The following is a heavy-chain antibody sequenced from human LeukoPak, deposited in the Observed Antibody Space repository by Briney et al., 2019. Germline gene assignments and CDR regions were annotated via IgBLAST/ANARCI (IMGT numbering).Heavy chain of an antibody. CDR3: AKEAPLGYCTGGSCYSGSYFDY. D-gene: IGHD2-15*01. J-gene: IGHJ4*02. CDR2: ISGSGGST. Sequence: GGSLRLSCAASGFTFSSYLMHWVRQAPGKGLEWVSTISGSGGSTYYADSVKGRFTVSRGNSKNTLYLQMNTLRAEDTAVYYCAKEAPLGYCTGGSCYSGSYFDYWGQGTLVTVSS. CDR1: GFTFSSYL. V-gene: IGHV3-23*01.